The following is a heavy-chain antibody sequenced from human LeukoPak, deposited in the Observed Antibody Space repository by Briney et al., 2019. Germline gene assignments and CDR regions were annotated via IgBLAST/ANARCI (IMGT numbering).Heavy chain of an antibody. J-gene: IGHJ4*02. V-gene: IGHV1-8*01. CDR3: ASFLGRGWSGGYYFDY. CDR2: MNPNSGNT. Sequence: ASVKVSCKASGYTFTSYDINWVRQATGQGLEWMGWMNPNSGNTGYAQKFQGRVTMTRNTSISTAHMELSSLRSEDTAVYYCASFLGRGWSGGYYFDYWGQGTLVTASS. D-gene: IGHD6-19*01. CDR1: GYTFTSYD.